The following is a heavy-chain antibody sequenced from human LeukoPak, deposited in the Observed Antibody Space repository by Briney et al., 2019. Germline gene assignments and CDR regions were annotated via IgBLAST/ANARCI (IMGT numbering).Heavy chain of an antibody. V-gene: IGHV3-15*01. Sequence: GGSLRLSCAASGFPFNSAWMTWVRQAPGKGLEWVGRIKSETDGGTTEYAAPVKGRFTISRDDSKNTLYLQMSSLKTEDTAVYYCARGSPPVHWGQGTLVTVSS. CDR2: IKSETDGGTT. J-gene: IGHJ4*02. CDR3: ARGSPPVH. CDR1: GFPFNSAW.